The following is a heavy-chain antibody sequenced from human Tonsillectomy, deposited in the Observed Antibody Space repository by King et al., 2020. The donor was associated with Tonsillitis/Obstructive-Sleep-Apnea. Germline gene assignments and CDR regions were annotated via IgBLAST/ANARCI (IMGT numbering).Heavy chain of an antibody. CDR1: GFTFSSYG. CDR3: AKDLIRGLAPRAYYFDH. V-gene: IGHV3-30*18. J-gene: IGHJ4*02. Sequence: VQLVESGGGVVQPGRSLRLSCAASGFTFSSYGMHWVRQAPGKGLEWVAVISYDGSNKYYADSVKGRFSISRDNSKNTLYLQMNSLRGEDTAVYYCAKDLIRGLAPRAYYFDHWGQGTLVTVSS. D-gene: IGHD3/OR15-3a*01. CDR2: ISYDGSNK.